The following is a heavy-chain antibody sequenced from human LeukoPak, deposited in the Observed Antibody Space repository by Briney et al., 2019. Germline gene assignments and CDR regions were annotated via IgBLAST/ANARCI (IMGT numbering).Heavy chain of an antibody. CDR3: ARGDLSVDILTGYQSGRFDP. D-gene: IGHD3-9*01. CDR1: GGSFSGYY. V-gene: IGHV4-34*01. Sequence: PSETLSLTCAVYGGSFSGYYWSWIRQPPGKGLEWIGEINHSGSTNYNPSLKSRATISVDTSKNQFSLKLSSVTAADTAVYYCARGDLSVDILTGYQSGRFDPWGQGTLVTVSS. J-gene: IGHJ5*02. CDR2: INHSGST.